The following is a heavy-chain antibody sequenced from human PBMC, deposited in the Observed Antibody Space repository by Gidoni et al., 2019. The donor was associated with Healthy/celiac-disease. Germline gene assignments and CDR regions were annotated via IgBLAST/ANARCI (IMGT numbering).Heavy chain of an antibody. V-gene: IGHV1-46*01. CDR3: ASGRDRSGYYWFDP. J-gene: IGHJ5*02. Sequence: GGSTSYGQKFQGRVTMTRDTSTSTVYMELSSLRSEDTAVYYCASGRDRSGYYWFDPWGQGTLVTVSS. D-gene: IGHD3-22*01. CDR2: GGST.